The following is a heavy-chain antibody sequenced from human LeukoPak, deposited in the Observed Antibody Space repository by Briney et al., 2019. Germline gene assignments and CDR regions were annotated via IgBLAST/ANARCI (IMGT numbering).Heavy chain of an antibody. CDR2: ISSSSSYI. Sequence: PGRSLRLSCAASGFTFSSYSMNWVRQAPGKGLEWVSSISSSSSYIYYADSVKGRFTISRDNAKNSLYLQMNSLRAEDTAVYYCARDPDIVGATGAFDIWGQGTMVTVSS. CDR1: GFTFSSYS. J-gene: IGHJ3*02. V-gene: IGHV3-21*01. D-gene: IGHD1-26*01. CDR3: ARDPDIVGATGAFDI.